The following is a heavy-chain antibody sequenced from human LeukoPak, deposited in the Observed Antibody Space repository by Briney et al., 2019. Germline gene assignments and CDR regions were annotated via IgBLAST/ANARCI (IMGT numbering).Heavy chain of an antibody. CDR1: GGSISSYY. CDR3: ARFSRIAAAGLYYFDY. D-gene: IGHD6-13*01. V-gene: IGHV4-59*01. J-gene: IGHJ4*01. CDR2: IYYSGST. Sequence: PSETLSLTCTVSGGSISSYYWSWIRQPPGKGLEWIGYIYYSGSTNYNPSLKGRVTISVDTSKNQFSLKLSSVTAADTAVYYCARFSRIAAAGLYYFDYWGQGTLVTVSS.